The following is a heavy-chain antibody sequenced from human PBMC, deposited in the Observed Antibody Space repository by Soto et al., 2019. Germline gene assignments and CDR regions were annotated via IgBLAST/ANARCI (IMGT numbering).Heavy chain of an antibody. CDR2: IIPIFGTA. D-gene: IGHD5-12*01. V-gene: IGHV1-69*13. CDR1: GGTFSSYA. Sequence: SVKVSCKASGGTFSSYAISWVRQAPVQGLEWMGGIIPIFGTANYAQKFQGRVTITADESTSTAYMELSSLRSEDTAVYYCAREREMATQYFGYWGQGTLVTVSS. CDR3: AREREMATQYFGY. J-gene: IGHJ4*02.